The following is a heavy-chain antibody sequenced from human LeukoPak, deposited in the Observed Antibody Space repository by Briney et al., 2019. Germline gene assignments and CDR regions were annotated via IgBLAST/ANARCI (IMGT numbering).Heavy chain of an antibody. J-gene: IGHJ3*02. CDR1: GGSISSGGYS. D-gene: IGHD3-22*01. V-gene: IGHV4-30-2*01. CDR3: ARSVRVKGDAFDI. Sequence: SQTLSLTCAVSGGSISSGGYSWSWIRQPPGKGLEWIGYIYHSGSTYYNPSLKSRVTISVDRSKNQFSLKLSSVTAADTAVYYCARSVRVKGDAFDIWGQGTMVTVSS. CDR2: IYHSGST.